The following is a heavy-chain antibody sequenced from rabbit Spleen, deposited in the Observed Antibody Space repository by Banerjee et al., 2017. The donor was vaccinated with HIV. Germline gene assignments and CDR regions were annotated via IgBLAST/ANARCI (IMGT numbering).Heavy chain of an antibody. J-gene: IGHJ4*01. CDR2: IDVARSGST. D-gene: IGHD4-2*01. Sequence: QSLEESGGDLVKPGASLTLTCTASGFSFSSSYAMYWVRQAPGKGLEWIACIDVARSGSTYYANWAKGRLTISSPSSTTVTLQMTSVTAADTATYFCARDSAGREDFNLWGQGTLVTVS. CDR1: GFSFSSSYA. V-gene: IGHV1S40*01. CDR3: ARDSAGREDFNL.